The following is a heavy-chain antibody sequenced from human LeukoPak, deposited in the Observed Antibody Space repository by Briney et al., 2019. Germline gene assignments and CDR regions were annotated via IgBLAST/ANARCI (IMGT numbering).Heavy chain of an antibody. CDR2: INHSGST. Sequence: PSETLSLTCAVYGGSFSGYCWSWIRQPPGKGLEWIGEINHSGSTNYNPSLKSRVTISVDTSKNQFSLKLSSVTAADTAVYYCASLIIAAAGTGPSWGQGTLVTVSS. CDR1: GGSFSGYC. D-gene: IGHD6-13*01. V-gene: IGHV4-34*01. CDR3: ASLIIAAAGTGPS. J-gene: IGHJ5*02.